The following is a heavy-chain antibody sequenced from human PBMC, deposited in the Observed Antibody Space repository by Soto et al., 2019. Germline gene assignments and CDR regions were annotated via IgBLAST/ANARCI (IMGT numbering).Heavy chain of an antibody. D-gene: IGHD3-3*01. Sequence: SETLSLTCTVSGGSISSYYWSWIRQPPGKGLEWIGYIYYSGSTNYNPSLKSRVTISVDTSKNQFSLKLSSVTAADTAVYYCARTNYDFWSGYFDCWGQGTLVTVSS. CDR1: GGSISSYY. CDR3: ARTNYDFWSGYFDC. CDR2: IYYSGST. J-gene: IGHJ4*02. V-gene: IGHV4-59*01.